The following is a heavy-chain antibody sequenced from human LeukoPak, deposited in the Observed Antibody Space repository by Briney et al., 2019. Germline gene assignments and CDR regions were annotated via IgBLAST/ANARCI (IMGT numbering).Heavy chain of an antibody. CDR2: IYYTGGT. CDR3: ARAPGAFDI. CDR1: GDSITSGSYY. V-gene: IGHV4-31*03. Sequence: SETLSLTCTVSGDSITSGSYYWAWIRQHPGTGLEWIGYIYYTGGTHYNPSLKSRLTISVDTSENHFSLKLSSVTAADTAIYFCARAPGAFDIWGQGTMVTVSS. J-gene: IGHJ3*02.